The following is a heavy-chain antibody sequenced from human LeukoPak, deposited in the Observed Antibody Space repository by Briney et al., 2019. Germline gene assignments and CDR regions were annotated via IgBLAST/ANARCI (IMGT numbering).Heavy chain of an antibody. CDR2: IYSCGST. V-gene: IGHV3-66*01. CDR3: ARGLGTNDAFDI. J-gene: IGHJ3*02. Sequence: GGSLRLSCAASGFTVSSNYMSWVRQAPGKGLEWVSVIYSCGSTYYADSVKGRFTISRDNAKNSLYLQMNSLRAEDTAVYFCARGLGTNDAFDIWGQGTMLTVSS. CDR1: GFTVSSNY. D-gene: IGHD7-27*01.